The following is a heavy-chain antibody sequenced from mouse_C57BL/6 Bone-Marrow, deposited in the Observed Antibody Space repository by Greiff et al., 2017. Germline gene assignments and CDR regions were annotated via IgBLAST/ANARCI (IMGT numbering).Heavy chain of an antibody. V-gene: IGHV10-3*01. CDR1: GFTFNTYA. CDR2: IRSKSSNYAT. D-gene: IGHD2-4*01. Sequence: EVTLQQSGGGLVQPKGSLKLSCAASGFTFNTYAMHWVRQAPGKGLEWVARIRSKSSNYATYYADSVKDRFTISRDDSQSMLYLQMNNLKTEDTAMYYCVREEFRIYYDYPYYFDYWGQGTTLTVSS. J-gene: IGHJ2*01. CDR3: VREEFRIYYDYPYYFDY.